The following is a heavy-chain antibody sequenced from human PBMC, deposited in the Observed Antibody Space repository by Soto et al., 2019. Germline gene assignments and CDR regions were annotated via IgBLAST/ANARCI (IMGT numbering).Heavy chain of an antibody. V-gene: IGHV3-53*01. J-gene: IGHJ3*01. CDR2: IYSGGYT. Sequence: GGSLRLSCAVSGFTVSNNYMSWVRQAPGKGLEGVSVIYSGGYTAYGDSVKGRFTISRDNSKNTLYLQMNSLRADDTAVYYCARRDYYGSGSFDSSDGFDVWGQGTMVTVSS. CDR1: GFTVSNNY. CDR3: ARRDYYGSGSFDSSDGFDV. D-gene: IGHD3-10*01.